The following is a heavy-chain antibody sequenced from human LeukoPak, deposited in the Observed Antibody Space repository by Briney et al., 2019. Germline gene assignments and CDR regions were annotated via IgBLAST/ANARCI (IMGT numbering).Heavy chain of an antibody. CDR1: GYTFTGYY. D-gene: IGHD3-16*01. CDR2: IKPSSGGT. J-gene: IGHJ1*01. CDR3: ARDGGAADFQH. V-gene: IGHV1-2*02. Sequence: ASVKVSCKASGYTFTGYYIHWVRQAPGQGLEWMGWIKPSSGGTNYAQNLQGRVTMTRDTSISTAYMELSRLRSDDTAVYYCARDGGAADFQHWGQGTLVTVSS.